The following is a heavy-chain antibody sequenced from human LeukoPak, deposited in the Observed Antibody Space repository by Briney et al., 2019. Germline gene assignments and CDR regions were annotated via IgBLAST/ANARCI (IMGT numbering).Heavy chain of an antibody. V-gene: IGHV1-8*02. J-gene: IGHJ4*02. Sequence: ASVKVSCKASGGTFSSYAISWVRQATGQGLEWMGWMNPNSGNTGYAQKFQGRVTMTRNTSISTAYMELSSLRSEDTAVYYCARVSTYFGVVTDFDYWGQGTLVTVSS. D-gene: IGHD3-3*01. CDR1: GGTFSSYA. CDR2: MNPNSGNT. CDR3: ARVSTYFGVVTDFDY.